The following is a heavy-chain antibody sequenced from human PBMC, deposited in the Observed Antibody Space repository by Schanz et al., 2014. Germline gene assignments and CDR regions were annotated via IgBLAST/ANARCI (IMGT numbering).Heavy chain of an antibody. Sequence: VQLVESGGCVVQPGRSLRLSCAASGFTFSDSWMHWVRQAPGKGLVWVSRTSNDGSFTTFADSVKGRFTISRDNAKNTLYLQMNSLRAEDTALYYCGKDPHKDYGGKPQTLDMWGQGTMVTVSS. J-gene: IGHJ3*02. CDR1: GFTFSDSW. V-gene: IGHV3-74*02. D-gene: IGHD4-17*01. CDR3: GKDPHKDYGGKPQTLDM. CDR2: TSNDGSFT.